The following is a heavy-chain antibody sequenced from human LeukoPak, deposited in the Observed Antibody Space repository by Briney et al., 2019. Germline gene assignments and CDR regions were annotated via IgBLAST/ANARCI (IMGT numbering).Heavy chain of an antibody. V-gene: IGHV4-4*07. CDR3: ASSGINSAYTAFDS. CDR1: GASINIYY. J-gene: IGHJ4*02. Sequence: SETLSLTCAVSGASINIYYWSWLRQPAGKGLEWIGRIYSSGTTNYNPSLKSRVTMSVDTSKKQFSLKLSSVTAADTAVYYCASSGINSAYTAFDSWAREPWSPSPQ. CDR2: IYSSGTT. D-gene: IGHD3-16*01.